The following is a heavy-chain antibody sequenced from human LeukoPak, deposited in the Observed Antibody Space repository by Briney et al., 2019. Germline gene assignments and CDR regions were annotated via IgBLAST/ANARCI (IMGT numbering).Heavy chain of an antibody. V-gene: IGHV3-30*02. J-gene: IGHJ4*02. Sequence: GGSLRLSCAASGFTFSSYGMHWVRQAPGKGLEWVAFIRYDGSNKYYADYVKGRFTISRDNSKNTLYLQMNSLRAEDTAVYYCAKDRAPYCSGGSCYSGFDYWGQGTLVTVSS. CDR2: IRYDGSNK. D-gene: IGHD2-15*01. CDR3: AKDRAPYCSGGSCYSGFDY. CDR1: GFTFSSYG.